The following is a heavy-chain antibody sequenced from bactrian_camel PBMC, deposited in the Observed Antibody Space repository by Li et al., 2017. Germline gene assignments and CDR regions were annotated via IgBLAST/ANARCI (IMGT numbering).Heavy chain of an antibody. V-gene: IGHV3S42*01. CDR1: GFTFSSYH. J-gene: IGHJ4*01. CDR2: IAYDGWVT. D-gene: IGHD1*01. Sequence: VESGGGLVQPGGSLRLSCAVSGFTFSSYHMSWVRQAPGKGLEWVAQIAYDGWVTRYHDSAKGRFTISRDNARNTLYLQMNSQEREDTAVYYCAAARINGACWLFLQNRDKGRNKYWGQGTQVTVS. CDR3: AAARINGACWLFLQNRDKGRNKY.